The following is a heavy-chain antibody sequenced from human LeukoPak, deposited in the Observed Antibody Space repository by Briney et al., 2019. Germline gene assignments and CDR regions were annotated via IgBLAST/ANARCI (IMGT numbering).Heavy chain of an antibody. D-gene: IGHD2-15*01. CDR3: ARSSSGVYIQ. CDR2: ISGDGSSI. V-gene: IGHV3-74*01. J-gene: IGHJ4*02. Sequence: GGSLRLSCVASGFTFSNYYMHWVRQVPGKGPVWVSRISGDGSSILYADSVKGRFTISRDNAKNSLYVQMNSLRADDSAVYYGARSSSGVYIQWGQGTLVTVSS. CDR1: GFTFSNYY.